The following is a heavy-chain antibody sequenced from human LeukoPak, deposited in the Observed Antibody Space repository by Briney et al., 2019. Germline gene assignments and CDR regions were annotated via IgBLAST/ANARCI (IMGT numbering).Heavy chain of an antibody. Sequence: GGSLRLSCAASVFTFSNAWMSWVRQAPGKGLEWVGRIKSKTDRGTTDYAAPVKGRFTISRDDSKNTLYLQMNSLKTEDTAVYYCTTEKTTVTWYFQYWGQGTLVTVSS. CDR1: VFTFSNAW. V-gene: IGHV3-15*01. CDR3: TTEKTTVTWYFQY. CDR2: IKSKTDRGTT. J-gene: IGHJ1*01. D-gene: IGHD4-17*01.